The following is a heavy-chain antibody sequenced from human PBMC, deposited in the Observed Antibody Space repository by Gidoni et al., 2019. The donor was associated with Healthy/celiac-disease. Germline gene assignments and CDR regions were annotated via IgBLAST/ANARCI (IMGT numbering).Heavy chain of an antibody. Sequence: QVQLQESGPGLVKPSGTLSLTCAVSGGYISSSNWWSWVRQPPGKGLEWIGEIYHSGSTNYNPSLKSRVTISVDKSKNQFSLKLSSVTAADTAVYYCARDGDSSSWYVRLNYWGQGTLVTVSS. V-gene: IGHV4-4*02. J-gene: IGHJ4*02. CDR2: IYHSGST. D-gene: IGHD6-13*01. CDR1: GGYISSSNW. CDR3: ARDGDSSSWYVRLNY.